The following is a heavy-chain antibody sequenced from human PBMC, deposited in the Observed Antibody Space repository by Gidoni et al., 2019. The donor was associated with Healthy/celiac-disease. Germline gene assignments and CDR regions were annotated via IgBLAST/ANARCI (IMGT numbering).Heavy chain of an antibody. CDR3: ARVRNVVVTATPQASYYGMDV. J-gene: IGHJ6*02. D-gene: IGHD2-21*02. CDR1: GYTFTSYY. V-gene: IGHV1-46*01. CDR2: INPSGGST. Sequence: QVQLVQSGAEVKKPGASVKVSCKASGYTFTSYYMHWVRQAPGQGLEWMGIINPSGGSTSYAQKFQGRVTMTRDTSTSTVYMELSSLRSEDTAVYYCARVRNVVVTATPQASYYGMDVWGQGTTVTVSS.